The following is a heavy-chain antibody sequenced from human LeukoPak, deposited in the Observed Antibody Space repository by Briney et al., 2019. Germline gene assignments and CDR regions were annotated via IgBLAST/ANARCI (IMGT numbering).Heavy chain of an antibody. Sequence: GGSLRLSCAASGFTFSDYYMSWIRQAPGKGLEWVSYISSSSSYTNYAASVKGRFTISRDNAKNSLYLQMNSLRAENTAVYYCASLPYDYVWGSYRFFDYWGQGTLVTVSS. CDR1: GFTFSDYY. CDR2: ISSSSSYT. J-gene: IGHJ4*02. CDR3: ASLPYDYVWGSYRFFDY. D-gene: IGHD3-16*02. V-gene: IGHV3-11*03.